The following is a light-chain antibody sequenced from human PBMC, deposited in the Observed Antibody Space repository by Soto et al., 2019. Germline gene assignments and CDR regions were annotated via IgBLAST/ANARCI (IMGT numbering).Light chain of an antibody. Sequence: DIVLTQSPGTLSLSPGERATLSCRASQNVRGPYLAWYQQKPGQPPRLLIYGASSRATGIPDRFSGSGSGSYFTLTISRLEPEDVAMYYCQQYGASPRPWTFGPGTKVEIK. CDR2: GAS. J-gene: IGKJ1*01. V-gene: IGKV3-20*01. CDR3: QQYGASPRPWT. CDR1: QNVRGPY.